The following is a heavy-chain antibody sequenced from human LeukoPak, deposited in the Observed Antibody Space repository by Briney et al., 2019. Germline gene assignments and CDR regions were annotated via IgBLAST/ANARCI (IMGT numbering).Heavy chain of an antibody. V-gene: IGHV3-23*01. CDR1: GFTFSIYA. CDR2: ISGSGGST. J-gene: IGHJ6*03. Sequence: GGSLRLSCAASGFTFSIYAMSWVRQAPGKGLEWVSGISGSGGSTYYADSVKGRFTISRDISKNTLYLQMNSLRAEDTAVYYCEKDQSTPYYYYYYMDVWGKGTTVTVSS. CDR3: EKDQSTPYYYYYYMDV.